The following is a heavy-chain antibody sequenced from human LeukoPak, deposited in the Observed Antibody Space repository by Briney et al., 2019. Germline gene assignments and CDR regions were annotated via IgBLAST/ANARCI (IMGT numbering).Heavy chain of an antibody. CDR2: INWNGGST. D-gene: IGHD3-22*01. V-gene: IGHV3-20*04. CDR1: GFTFSDYY. J-gene: IGHJ4*02. Sequence: GGSLRLSCAASGFTFSDYYMSWIRQAPGKGLEWVSGINWNGGSTGYADSVKGRFTISRDNAKNSLYLQMNSLRAEDTALYYCARLRGYYGGGFDYWGQGTLVTVSS. CDR3: ARLRGYYGGGFDY.